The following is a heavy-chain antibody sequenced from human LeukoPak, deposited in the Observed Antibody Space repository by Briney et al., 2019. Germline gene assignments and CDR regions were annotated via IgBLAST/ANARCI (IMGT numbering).Heavy chain of an antibody. CDR3: ARDPSIFFYFDY. V-gene: IGHV4-34*01. J-gene: IGHJ4*02. CDR1: GGSFSGYY. Sequence: SETLSLTCAVYGGSFSGYYWSWIRQPPGKGLEWIGEINHSGSTNYNPSLKTRVTMSVDTSNSQFSLNLSSVTAADTAIYYCARDPSIFFYFDYWGQGTLVAVSS. CDR2: INHSGST.